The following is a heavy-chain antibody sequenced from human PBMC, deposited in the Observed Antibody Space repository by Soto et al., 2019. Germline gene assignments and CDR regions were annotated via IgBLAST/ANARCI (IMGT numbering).Heavy chain of an antibody. J-gene: IGHJ6*02. CDR1: GFTFSSYA. CDR3: ARGGPRSTMIVVVISPRYGMDV. V-gene: IGHV3-30-3*01. CDR2: ISYDGSNK. Sequence: QVQLVESGGGVVQPGRSLRLSCAASGFTFSSYAMHWVRPAPGKGLEWVAVISYDGSNKYYADSVKGRFTISRDNSKNTLYLQMNSLRAEDTAVYYCARGGPRSTMIVVVISPRYGMDVWGQGTTVTVS. D-gene: IGHD3-22*01.